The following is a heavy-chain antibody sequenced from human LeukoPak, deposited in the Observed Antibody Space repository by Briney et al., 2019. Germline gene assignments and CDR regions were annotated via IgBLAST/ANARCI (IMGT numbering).Heavy chain of an antibody. D-gene: IGHD3-22*01. V-gene: IGHV1-18*01. Sequence: ASVKVSCKASGYTFTSYGISWVRQAPGQGLEWMGWISAYNGNTNYAQKLQGRVTMTTDTSTRTAYMELRSLRSDDTAVYYCARVRDSSGYIGYYFDYWGQGTLVTVSS. CDR3: ARVRDSSGYIGYYFDY. CDR1: GYTFTSYG. J-gene: IGHJ4*02. CDR2: ISAYNGNT.